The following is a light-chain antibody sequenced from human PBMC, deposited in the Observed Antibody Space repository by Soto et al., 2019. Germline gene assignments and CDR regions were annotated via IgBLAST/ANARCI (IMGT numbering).Light chain of an antibody. V-gene: IGLV1-51*02. Sequence: QSVVTQPPSLSAAPGQTVTISCSGGSFDIGNNFVSWYQQVPGSAPKLLIYENQRRPSGIPDRFSGSKSGTSATLDITGLQSGDEADYYCATWDSTLSAGAVFGGGTKLTVL. CDR2: ENQ. CDR3: ATWDSTLSAGAV. CDR1: SFDIGNNF. J-gene: IGLJ3*02.